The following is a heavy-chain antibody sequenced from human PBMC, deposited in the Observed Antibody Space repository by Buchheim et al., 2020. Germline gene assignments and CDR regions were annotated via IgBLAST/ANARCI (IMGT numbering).Heavy chain of an antibody. CDR2: IYYSGST. J-gene: IGHJ4*02. Sequence: QLQLQESGPGLVKPSETLSLTCTVSGGSISSSSYYWGWIRQPPGKGLEWIGSIYYSGSTYYNPSLKLRVTIYVDTSKNQLSLKLSSVTTADTAVYYCARRYYDFWSGSHTTSDYWGQGTL. D-gene: IGHD3-3*01. V-gene: IGHV4-39*01. CDR3: ARRYYDFWSGSHTTSDY. CDR1: GGSISSSSYY.